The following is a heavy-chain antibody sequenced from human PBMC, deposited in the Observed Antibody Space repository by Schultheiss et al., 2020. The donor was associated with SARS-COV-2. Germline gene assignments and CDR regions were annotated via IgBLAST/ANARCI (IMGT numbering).Heavy chain of an antibody. CDR1: GGTFSSYA. V-gene: IGHV1-69*06. D-gene: IGHD3-3*01. J-gene: IGHJ6*02. CDR2: IIPIFGTA. Sequence: SVKVSCKASGGTFSSYAISWVRQAPGQGLEWMGGIIPIFGTANYAQKFQGRVTITADKSTSTAYMELSSLRSEDTAVYYCARDSLWSGYYRYYYYGMDVWGQGTTVTVSS. CDR3: ARDSLWSGYYRYYYYGMDV.